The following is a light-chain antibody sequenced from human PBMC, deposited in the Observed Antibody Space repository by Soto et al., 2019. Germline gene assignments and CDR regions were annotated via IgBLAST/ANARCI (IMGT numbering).Light chain of an antibody. Sequence: QLVLTQPASVSGSPGQSITISCTGTSSDVGGYNYVSWYQQHPGKAPKLMIYDVSDRPSGVSNRFSGSKSGNTASLTISGLQAEDEADYYCNSYTSSSTQVFGTGTKLTVL. CDR2: DVS. J-gene: IGLJ1*01. V-gene: IGLV2-14*01. CDR1: SSDVGGYNY. CDR3: NSYTSSSTQV.